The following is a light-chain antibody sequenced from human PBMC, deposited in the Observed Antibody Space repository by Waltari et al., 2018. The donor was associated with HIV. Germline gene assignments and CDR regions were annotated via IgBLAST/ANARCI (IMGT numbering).Light chain of an antibody. CDR3: QGWDGRGDPVI. J-gene: IGLJ2*01. CDR1: NIAATKS. Sequence: SYVLTQPPSVSVAPGQTARITCGGNNIAATKSVHWYRLNPGQAPGVVINEDRARPSGIPDRFSGSSSGDTATLTISRAEAGDEADYYCQGWDGRGDPVIFGGGTKLAVV. CDR2: EDR. V-gene: IGLV3-21*02.